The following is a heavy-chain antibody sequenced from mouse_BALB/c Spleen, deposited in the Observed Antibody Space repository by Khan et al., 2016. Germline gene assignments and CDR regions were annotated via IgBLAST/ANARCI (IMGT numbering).Heavy chain of an antibody. J-gene: IGHJ4*01. CDR3: ARSYYGYFAMDY. V-gene: IGHV1-77*01. D-gene: IGHD1-2*01. Sequence: QVQLQQSGTELPRPGASVKLSCKASGYTFTDYYLHWAKQRTGQGLEWIGEIFPGSGSTYYNEKFKGKASLTADTHSSTAYMQLSSRTSEDSAVYFCARSYYGYFAMDYWGHGASVTVSS. CDR1: GYTFTDYY. CDR2: IFPGSGST.